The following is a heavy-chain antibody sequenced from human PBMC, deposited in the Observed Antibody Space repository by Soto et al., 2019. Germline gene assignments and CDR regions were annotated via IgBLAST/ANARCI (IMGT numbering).Heavy chain of an antibody. CDR2: IIPMFGKP. CDR3: ARGFRDGYFYAMDV. V-gene: IGHV1-69*01. Sequence: QVLLVQSGAEVQKSGSSVKVSCKASGGTFSSYAINWVRQAPGQGLEWMGGIIPMFGKPNYAENFQGRVTISADESTITAYMELRSLTADDAAVYYCARGFRDGYFYAMDVWGQGTTVTVS. D-gene: IGHD2-21*01. J-gene: IGHJ6*02. CDR1: GGTFSSYA.